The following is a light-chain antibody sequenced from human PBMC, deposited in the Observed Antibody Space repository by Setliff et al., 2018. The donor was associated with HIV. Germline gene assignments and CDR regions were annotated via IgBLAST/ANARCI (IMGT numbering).Light chain of an antibody. Sequence: QRVTISCTGSSSNIGAGYDVHWYQQLPGTAPKLLIHDNSNRPSGVPDRFSGSKSATSASLAITGLQAEDEADYYCQSYDSSLSGYVFGTGTKVTVL. V-gene: IGLV1-40*01. J-gene: IGLJ1*01. CDR1: SSNIGAGYD. CDR2: DNS. CDR3: QSYDSSLSGYV.